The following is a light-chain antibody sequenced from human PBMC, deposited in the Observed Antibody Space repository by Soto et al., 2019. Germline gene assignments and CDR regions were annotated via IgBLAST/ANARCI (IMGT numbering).Light chain of an antibody. CDR2: DVS. Sequence: QSALTQPASVSGSPGQSITISCTGTSSDVGGYNFVSWFQQYPGKAPKLIIYDVSNRPSGISNRFSGSKSGNTASLTISGLQAEDEADYYCNSCRSSSTLDYVFGTGTKVTVL. CDR1: SSDVGGYNF. J-gene: IGLJ1*01. CDR3: NSCRSSSTLDYV. V-gene: IGLV2-14*03.